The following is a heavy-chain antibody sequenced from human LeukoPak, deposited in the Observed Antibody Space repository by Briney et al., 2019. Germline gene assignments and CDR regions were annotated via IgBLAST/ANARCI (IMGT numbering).Heavy chain of an antibody. CDR1: GGTFSSYA. Sequence: GASVKVSCKASGGTFSSYAISWVRQAPGQGLEWRGGIIPIFGTANYAQKFQGRVTITTDESTSTAYMELSSLRSEDTAVYYCARDVRDDYYYYYMDVWGKGTTVTVSS. V-gene: IGHV1-69*05. CDR3: ARDVRDDYYYYYMDV. D-gene: IGHD2-21*01. CDR2: IIPIFGTA. J-gene: IGHJ6*03.